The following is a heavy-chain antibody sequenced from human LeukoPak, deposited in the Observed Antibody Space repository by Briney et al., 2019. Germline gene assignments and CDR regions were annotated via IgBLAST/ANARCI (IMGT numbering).Heavy chain of an antibody. D-gene: IGHD1-14*01. CDR2: IYSGGST. Sequence: GGSLRLSCAASGFTVSSNYMSWVRQAPGKGLEWVSVIYSGGSTYYADSVKGRFTISRDNSKNTLYLQMNSLRAEDTAVYYCARVLQTTHKYYYYYYYMDVWGKGTTVTVSS. CDR3: ARVLQTTHKYYYYYYYMDV. CDR1: GFTVSSNY. J-gene: IGHJ6*03. V-gene: IGHV3-53*01.